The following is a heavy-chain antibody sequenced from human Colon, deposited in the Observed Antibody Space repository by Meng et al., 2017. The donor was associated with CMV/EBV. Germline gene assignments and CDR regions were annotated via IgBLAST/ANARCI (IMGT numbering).Heavy chain of an antibody. CDR2: IKSKTDGGTT. Sequence: GGSLRLSCAASGFTFSNAWMSWVRQAPGKGLEWVGRIKSKTDGGTTDYAAPVKGRFTISRDDSKNTLYPQMNSLKTEDTAVYYCTPSRSWYRWGWFDPWGQGTLVTVSS. CDR1: GFTFSNAW. J-gene: IGHJ5*02. CDR3: TPSRSWYRWGWFDP. V-gene: IGHV3-15*01. D-gene: IGHD6-13*01.